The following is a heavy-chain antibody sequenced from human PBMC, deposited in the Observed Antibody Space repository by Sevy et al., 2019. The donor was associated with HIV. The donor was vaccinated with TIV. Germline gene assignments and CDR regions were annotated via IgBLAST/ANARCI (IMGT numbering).Heavy chain of an antibody. Sequence: SETLSLTCAVYGGSFSGYYWSWIRQPPGKGLEWIGEINHSGTTNYNPSLKSRVTISVDTSKNQFSLKLTSVTAADTAVYYCARHCSSTTCSHAFDIWGQGTMVTVSS. CDR2: INHSGTT. J-gene: IGHJ3*02. CDR1: GGSFSGYY. D-gene: IGHD2-2*01. CDR3: ARHCSSTTCSHAFDI. V-gene: IGHV4-34*01.